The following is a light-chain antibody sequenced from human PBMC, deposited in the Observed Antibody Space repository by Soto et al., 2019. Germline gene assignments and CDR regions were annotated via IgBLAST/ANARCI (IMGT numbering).Light chain of an antibody. J-gene: IGKJ1*01. CDR1: QRVNTC. V-gene: IGKV1-5*01. CDR2: DAS. CDR3: QQYQIDWT. Sequence: DIQMTQSPSTLSASVGDRVSITCRASQRVNTCLAWYQQKPGKAPTLLIYDASSLQSGVPSRFSGSGPGTEFTLTISSLQPDDFATYYCQQYQIDWTFGQGTKVEIK.